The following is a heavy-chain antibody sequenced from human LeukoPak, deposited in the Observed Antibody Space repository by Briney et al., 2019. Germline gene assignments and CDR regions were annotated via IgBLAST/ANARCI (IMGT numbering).Heavy chain of an antibody. Sequence: GSLRLSCAASGFTFRRYAMSWVRQAPGKGLEWVSDISGSGGTTYYADSLKGRFTISRDNSKNTLYLQMNSLRAEDTAVYYCAKDLFGGMTTVTSYFDYWGQGTLVTVSS. CDR3: AKDLFGGMTTVTSYFDY. CDR2: ISGSGGTT. V-gene: IGHV3-23*01. J-gene: IGHJ4*02. CDR1: GFTFRRYA. D-gene: IGHD4-17*01.